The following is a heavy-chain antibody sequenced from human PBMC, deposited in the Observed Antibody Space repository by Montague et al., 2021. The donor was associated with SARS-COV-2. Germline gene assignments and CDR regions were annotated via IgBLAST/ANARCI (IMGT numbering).Heavy chain of an antibody. J-gene: IGHJ5*02. CDR1: GGSISSYY. CDR3: ARALSMITFVGVLSHWFDP. V-gene: IGHV4-39*07. Sequence: SETLSLTCTVSGGSISSYYWGWIRQPPGKGLQWIGSIYYSGSTYYNPSLKSRVTISVDTSKNQFSLKLSSVTAADTAVYYCARALSMITFVGVLSHWFDPWGQGTLVTVSS. CDR2: IYYSGST. D-gene: IGHD3-16*01.